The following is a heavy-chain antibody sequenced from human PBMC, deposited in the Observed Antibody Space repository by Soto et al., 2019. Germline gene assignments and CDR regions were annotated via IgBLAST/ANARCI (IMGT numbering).Heavy chain of an antibody. CDR3: VKVSGIAAPRGPQRNDAFDI. Sequence: PGGSLRLSCSASGFTFSSYAMHWVRQAPGKGLEYVSAISSNGGSTYYADSVKGRFTISRDNSKNTLYLQMSSLRAEDTAVYYCVKVSGIAAPRGPQRNDAFDIWGQGTMVTVS. CDR1: GFTFSSYA. J-gene: IGHJ3*02. V-gene: IGHV3-64D*06. CDR2: ISSNGGST. D-gene: IGHD6-13*01.